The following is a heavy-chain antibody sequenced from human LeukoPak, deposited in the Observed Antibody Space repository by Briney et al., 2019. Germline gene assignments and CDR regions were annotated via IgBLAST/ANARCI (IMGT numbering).Heavy chain of an antibody. CDR1: GFTFSSYS. CDR2: ISGSGGST. Sequence: PGGSLRLSCAASGFTFSSYSMNWVRQAPGKGLEWVSAISGSGGSTYYADSAKGRFTISRDNSKNTLYLQMNSLRAEDTAVYYCAKQEDIWFGELLPVDYWGQGTLVTVSS. J-gene: IGHJ4*02. CDR3: AKQEDIWFGELLPVDY. D-gene: IGHD3-10*01. V-gene: IGHV3-23*01.